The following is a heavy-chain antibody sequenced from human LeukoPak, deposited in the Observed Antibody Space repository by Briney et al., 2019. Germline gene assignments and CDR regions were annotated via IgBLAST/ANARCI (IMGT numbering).Heavy chain of an antibody. D-gene: IGHD3-16*01. V-gene: IGHV3-23*01. CDR1: GFTFSSYA. CDR2: ISGSGDST. J-gene: IGHJ4*02. CDR3: AQDVPIERVPGFGPGY. Sequence: HTGGSLRLSCAASGFTFSSYALSWVRQAPGKGLEWVSAISGSGDSTYYADSVKGRFTISRDNSKNTVYLQMNSLTTEDTAVYFCAQDVPIERVPGFGPGYWGQGTLVTVSS.